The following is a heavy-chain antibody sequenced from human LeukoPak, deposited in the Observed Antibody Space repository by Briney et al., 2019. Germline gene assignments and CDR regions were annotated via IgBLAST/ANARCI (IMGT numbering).Heavy chain of an antibody. J-gene: IGHJ4*02. CDR3: AREGDGYFGRRFDY. V-gene: IGHV3-20*04. Sequence: GGSLRLSCAASGFTFDDYGMSWVRQAPGKGQEWVSGINWNGGSTGYADSVKGRFTISRDNAKNSLYLQMNSLRAEDTALYYCAREGDGYFGRRFDYWGQGTLVTVSS. CDR1: GFTFDDYG. D-gene: IGHD5-24*01. CDR2: INWNGGST.